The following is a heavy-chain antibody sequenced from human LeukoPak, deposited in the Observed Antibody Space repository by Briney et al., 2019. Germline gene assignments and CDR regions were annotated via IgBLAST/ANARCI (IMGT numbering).Heavy chain of an antibody. D-gene: IGHD3-9*01. J-gene: IGHJ4*02. Sequence: ASVKVSCKASGYTFTNYGISWVRQAPGQGLEWMGWISADSGNTYYTQNFQGRVSMTTDTSTSTAYMEVRSLRSDDTAVFYCARVDILTGYYFFDSWGQGTLVTVSS. CDR3: ARVDILTGYYFFDS. CDR2: ISADSGNT. CDR1: GYTFTNYG. V-gene: IGHV1-18*01.